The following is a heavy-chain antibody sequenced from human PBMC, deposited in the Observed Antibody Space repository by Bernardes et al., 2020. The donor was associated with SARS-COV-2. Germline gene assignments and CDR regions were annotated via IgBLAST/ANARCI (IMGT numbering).Heavy chain of an antibody. D-gene: IGHD3-10*01. CDR2: IYPGNSDV. CDR3: ARAASSGSNPKDWFDP. Sequence: GASLKLSVEASGYSFTNYWIGWVRQMPGKGLEWMGIIYPGNSDVRYSPSFQGQVTISADKSITTAYVQWSSLKASDTAMYYCARAASSGSNPKDWFDPWGQGTLVTVSS. V-gene: IGHV5-51*01. CDR1: GYSFTNYW. J-gene: IGHJ5*02.